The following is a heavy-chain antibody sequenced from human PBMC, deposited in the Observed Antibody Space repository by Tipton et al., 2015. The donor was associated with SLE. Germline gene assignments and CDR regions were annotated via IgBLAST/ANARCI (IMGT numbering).Heavy chain of an antibody. CDR1: GGSISSHY. CDR3: VRGSRDGYNWWFDP. CDR2: IYYSGST. Sequence: TLSLTCTVSGGSISSHYWSWIRQPPGKGLEWIGYIYYSGSTNYNPSLKSRVTISVDMSKNQFSLKLSSVTAADTAVYYCVRGSRDGYNWWFDPWGQGTLVTVSS. D-gene: IGHD5-24*01. J-gene: IGHJ5*02. V-gene: IGHV4-59*11.